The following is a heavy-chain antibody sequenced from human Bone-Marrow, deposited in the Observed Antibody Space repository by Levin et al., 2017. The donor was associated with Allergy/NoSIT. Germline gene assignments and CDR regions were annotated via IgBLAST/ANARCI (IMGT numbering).Heavy chain of an antibody. J-gene: IGHJ5*02. D-gene: IGHD1-26*01. CDR2: TYYRTKWFT. V-gene: IGHV6-1*01. CDR3: AREEPSGTYYNWFDP. Sequence: SQTLSLTCVISGDTVSSNNVAWNWIRQSPSRGLEWLGRTYYRTKWFTDYAVSVKSRITIRPDTFKNQFSLQLNSMTPNDTAVYYCAREEPSGTYYNWFDPWGQGTLVTVSS. CDR1: GDTVSSNNVA.